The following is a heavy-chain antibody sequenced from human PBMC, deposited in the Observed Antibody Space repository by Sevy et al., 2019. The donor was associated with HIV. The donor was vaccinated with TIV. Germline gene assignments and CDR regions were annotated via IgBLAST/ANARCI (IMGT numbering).Heavy chain of an antibody. CDR3: TRARRGGGVAAAGSPPFDY. V-gene: IGHV3-49*03. J-gene: IGHJ4*02. Sequence: GGSLRLSCTASGFTFGDYAMSWFRQAPGKGLEWVGFIRSKAYGGTTEYAASVKGRFTISRDDSKSIAYLQMNSLKTEDTAVYYCTRARRGGGVAAAGSPPFDYWGQGTLVTVSS. CDR1: GFTFGDYA. D-gene: IGHD6-13*01. CDR2: IRSKAYGGTT.